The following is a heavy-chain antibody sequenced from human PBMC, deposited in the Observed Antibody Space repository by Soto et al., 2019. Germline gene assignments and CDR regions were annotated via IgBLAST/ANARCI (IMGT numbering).Heavy chain of an antibody. CDR3: ARRYGYAFDI. Sequence: QVQLQESGPGLVKPSETLSLTCTVSGGSISSYYWSWIRQPPGKGLEWIGYIYYSGSTNYNPSLKSRVTISVDTSKNQFSLKLSSVTAADTAVYYCARRYGYAFDIWGQGTMFTVSS. CDR1: GGSISSYY. V-gene: IGHV4-59*01. J-gene: IGHJ3*02. D-gene: IGHD4-17*01. CDR2: IYYSGST.